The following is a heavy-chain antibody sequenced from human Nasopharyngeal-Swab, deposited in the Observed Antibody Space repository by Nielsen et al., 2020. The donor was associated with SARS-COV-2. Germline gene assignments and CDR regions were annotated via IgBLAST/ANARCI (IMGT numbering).Heavy chain of an antibody. D-gene: IGHD1-14*01. CDR2: IYYSGST. Sequence: SETLSLTCTVSGASISNYYWSWIRQPPGKGLEWIGFIYYSGSTNYNPSLKSRVTISRDTSKNQFSLNLRSVTAADTAVYYCARVVYVGGNDYWGQGTLVTVSS. CDR3: ARVVYVGGNDY. J-gene: IGHJ4*02. V-gene: IGHV4-59*08. CDR1: GASISNYY.